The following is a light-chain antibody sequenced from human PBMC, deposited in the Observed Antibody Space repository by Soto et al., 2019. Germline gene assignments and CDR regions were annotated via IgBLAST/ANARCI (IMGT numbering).Light chain of an antibody. J-gene: IGLJ1*01. CDR2: EVS. Sequence: QSALTQPPSASGSPGQSVTISCTGTSSDVGGYNYVSWYQQHPGKAPKLMIYEVSKRPSGVPDRSSGSKSCNTASLTVSGLQAEDEADYYCSSYAGSTLYVFGSGTKVTVL. V-gene: IGLV2-8*01. CDR1: SSDVGGYNY. CDR3: SSYAGSTLYV.